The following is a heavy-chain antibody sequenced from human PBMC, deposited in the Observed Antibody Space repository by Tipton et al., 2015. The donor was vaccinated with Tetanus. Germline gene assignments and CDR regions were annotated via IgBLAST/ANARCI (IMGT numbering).Heavy chain of an antibody. CDR2: IWYDGSNK. V-gene: IGHV3-33*06. CDR1: GFTFSSYG. D-gene: IGHD2-21*02. J-gene: IGHJ6*02. Sequence: SLRLSCAASGFTFSSYGMHWVRQAPGKGLEWVAIIWYDGSNKYYADSVKGRFTISRDNSKNTLYLQMNSLRAEDTAVYYCAKDTGVTPHYGMDVWGQGTTVTVSS. CDR3: AKDTGVTPHYGMDV.